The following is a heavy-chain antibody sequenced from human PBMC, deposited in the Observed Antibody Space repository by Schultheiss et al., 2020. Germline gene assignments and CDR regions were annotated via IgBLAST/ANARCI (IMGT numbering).Heavy chain of an antibody. CDR3: TTDCLMVRGVCRYFDY. D-gene: IGHD3-10*01. Sequence: GGSLRLSCAASGFTFSSYWMSWVRQAPGKGLEWVSYISSSSSTIYYADSVKGRFTISRDNSKNTLYLQMNSLRAEDTAVYYCTTDCLMVRGVCRYFDYWGQRALGTVVS. V-gene: IGHV3-48*01. CDR2: ISSSSSTI. J-gene: IGHJ4*02. CDR1: GFTFSSYW.